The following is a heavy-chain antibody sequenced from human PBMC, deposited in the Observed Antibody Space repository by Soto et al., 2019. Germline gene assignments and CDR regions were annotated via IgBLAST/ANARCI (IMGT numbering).Heavy chain of an antibody. D-gene: IGHD2-8*01. V-gene: IGHV3-23*01. J-gene: IGHJ3*02. CDR2: ISGSGGST. Sequence: GGSLRLSCAASGFTFSSYAMSWVRQAPGKGLEWVSAISGSGGSTYYADSVNGRFTISRDNSKNTLYLQMNSLRAEDTAVYYCAKNGWEFREMVYADAFDIWGQGTMVTVSS. CDR1: GFTFSSYA. CDR3: AKNGWEFREMVYADAFDI.